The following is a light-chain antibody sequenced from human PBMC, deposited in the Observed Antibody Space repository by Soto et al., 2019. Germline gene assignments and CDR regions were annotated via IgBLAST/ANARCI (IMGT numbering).Light chain of an antibody. J-gene: IGLJ2*01. CDR3: SSYAGINTVV. CDR2: EVS. CDR1: SSDVGGYNY. V-gene: IGLV2-8*01. Sequence: QSALTQPPSASGSPGQSVTISCTGTSSDVGGYNYVSWYQQHPGKAPKLILYEVSERPSGVPDRFSGSKSGNTASLTVSGLQDEDDADYYCSSYAGINTVVFGGGTKLTVL.